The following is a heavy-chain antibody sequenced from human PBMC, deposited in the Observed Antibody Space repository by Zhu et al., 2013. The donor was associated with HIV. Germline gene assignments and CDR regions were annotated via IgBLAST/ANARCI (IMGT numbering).Heavy chain of an antibody. Sequence: QVQLVQSGAEVKKPGASVKVSCKASGYTFTSYYMHWVRQAPGQGLEWMGIINPSGGSTSYAQKFQGRVTMTRDTSTSTVYMELSSLRSEDTAVYYCARVERRGYSYGHFDYWGQGTLVTVSS. V-gene: IGHV1-46*03. CDR2: INPSGGST. CDR3: ARVERRGYSYGHFDY. J-gene: IGHJ4*02. CDR1: GYTFTSYY. D-gene: IGHD5-18*01.